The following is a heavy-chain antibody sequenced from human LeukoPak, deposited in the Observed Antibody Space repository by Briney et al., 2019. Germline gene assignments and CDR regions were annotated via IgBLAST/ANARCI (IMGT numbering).Heavy chain of an antibody. CDR2: INQDAGTT. J-gene: IGHJ3*02. CDR1: GFSFTSYW. V-gene: IGHV3-7*01. CDR3: ARDPGWSSFDI. D-gene: IGHD2-15*01. Sequence: GALRLSCVASGFSFTSYWMSWVRQAPGKGLEFVANINQDAGTTNYVDSVKGRFTISRDNAENSLYLQMSSRRAEDTALYYCARDPGWSSFDIWGQGIMVTVSS.